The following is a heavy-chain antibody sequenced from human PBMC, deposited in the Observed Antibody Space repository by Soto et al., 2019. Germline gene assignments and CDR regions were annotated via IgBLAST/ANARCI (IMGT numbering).Heavy chain of an antibody. J-gene: IGHJ5*02. CDR3: ARGAARYDGCFDP. D-gene: IGHD3-3*01. Sequence: QLQLQESGSGLVKPSQTLSLTCGVSGGSISSGGYSWSWIRQPPGKGLEWIGYVHHSGSTYYNPSLKSRVTISVDRSKNQFSLKLSSVTAADTALYYCARGAARYDGCFDPWGQGTLVTVSS. V-gene: IGHV4-30-2*01. CDR1: GGSISSGGYS. CDR2: VHHSGST.